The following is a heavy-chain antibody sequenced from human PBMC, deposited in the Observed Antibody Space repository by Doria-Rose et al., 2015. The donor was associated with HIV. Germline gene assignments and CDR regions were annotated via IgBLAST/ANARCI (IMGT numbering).Heavy chain of an antibody. CDR1: GASVSSRGYY. J-gene: IGHJ4*02. Sequence: QVQLQESGPGLVKPSETLSLTCSVSGASVSSRGYYWNWIRQVPGKGLESLGYTYYTGTSDYSPSLKSRLNMAVDTSKNQFSLKLSFVTVADMAVYYCARMGSYRELDYWGQGALVTVSA. D-gene: IGHD3-3*01. V-gene: IGHV4-31*03. CDR3: ARMGSYRELDY. CDR2: TYYTGTS.